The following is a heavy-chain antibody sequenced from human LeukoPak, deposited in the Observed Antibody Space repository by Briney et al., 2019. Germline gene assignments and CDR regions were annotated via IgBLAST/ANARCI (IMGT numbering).Heavy chain of an antibody. J-gene: IGHJ4*02. CDR1: GFTFDDYA. D-gene: IGHD6-19*01. CDR3: AKDIDSAVAGPYFDY. Sequence: PGGSLRLSCAASGFTFDDYAMHWVRQAPGKGLEWVSGISWNSGSIGYADSVKGRFTISRDNAKNSLYLQMNSLRAEDTALYYCAKDIDSAVAGPYFDYWGQGTLVTVSS. CDR2: ISWNSGSI. V-gene: IGHV3-9*01.